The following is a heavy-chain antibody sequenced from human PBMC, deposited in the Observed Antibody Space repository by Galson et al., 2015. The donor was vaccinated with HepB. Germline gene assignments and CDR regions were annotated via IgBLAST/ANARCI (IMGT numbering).Heavy chain of an antibody. Sequence: SLRLSCAASGFTFDDYAMHWVRQAPGKGLEWVSGISWNSGSIGYADSVKGRFTISRDNAKNSLYLQMNSLRAEDTALYYCAKDMCSTSCSDAFDIWGQGTMVTVSS. V-gene: IGHV3-9*01. CDR2: ISWNSGSI. CDR3: AKDMCSTSCSDAFDI. D-gene: IGHD2-2*01. CDR1: GFTFDDYA. J-gene: IGHJ3*02.